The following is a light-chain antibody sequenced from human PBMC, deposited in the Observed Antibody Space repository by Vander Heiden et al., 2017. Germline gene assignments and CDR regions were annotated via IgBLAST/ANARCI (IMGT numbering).Light chain of an antibody. V-gene: IGLV1-51*01. CDR1: SSNIGKSF. CDR3: GTWDSGLSVGV. CDR2: DND. Sequence: QSVLTQPPSVSAAPGPKVTISCSGSSSNIGKSFVSWYQQFRGTAPKLLIYDNDKRPSGTPARFSGSKSGTSATLDITGLQTGDEADYYCGTWDSGLSVGVFGTGTKLTVL. J-gene: IGLJ3*02.